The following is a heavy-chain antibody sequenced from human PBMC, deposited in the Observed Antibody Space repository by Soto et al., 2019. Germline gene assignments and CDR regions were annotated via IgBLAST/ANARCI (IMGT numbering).Heavy chain of an antibody. CDR3: ARASRQQWWDGMDV. CDR1: GFTFSSYS. J-gene: IGHJ6*02. V-gene: IGHV3-30-3*01. Sequence: QVQLVESGGGVVQPGRSLRLSCAASGFTFSSYSMHWVRQAPGKGLEWVAVISNDGHNKYYADSVKGRFTISRDNSKNTLSLQMNSMRAEDTAMYYCARASRQQWWDGMDVWGHGTTVTVSS. CDR2: ISNDGHNK. D-gene: IGHD5-18*01.